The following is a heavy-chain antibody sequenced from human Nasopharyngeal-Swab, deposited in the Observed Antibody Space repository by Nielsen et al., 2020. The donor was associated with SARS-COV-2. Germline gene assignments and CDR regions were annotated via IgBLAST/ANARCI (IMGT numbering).Heavy chain of an antibody. V-gene: IGHV3-21*04. D-gene: IGHD4-11*01. Sequence: GESLKISCAASGFTFTLYTMNWVRQAPGKGLEWVSAISSTGDYIYYAASVKGRFTISRDNAKNSVYLLVNSLRSEDTALYYCARGTADYSNPSFDYWGQGTLVTVPS. J-gene: IGHJ4*02. CDR1: GFTFTLYT. CDR3: ARGTADYSNPSFDY. CDR2: ISSTGDYI.